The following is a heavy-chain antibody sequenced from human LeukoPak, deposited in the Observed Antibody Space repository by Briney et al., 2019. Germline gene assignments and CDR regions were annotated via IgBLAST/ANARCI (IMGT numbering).Heavy chain of an antibody. D-gene: IGHD2-2*02. Sequence: GASVKVSCKASGYTFTGYYMHWVRQAPGQGLEWMGWINPNSGGTNYAQKFQGRVTMTRDTSISTAYMELSRPRSDDTAVYYCARVGLGDCSSTSCYTYYFDYWGQGPRSPSPQ. CDR1: GYTFTGYY. CDR3: ARVGLGDCSSTSCYTYYFDY. J-gene: IGHJ4*02. CDR2: INPNSGGT. V-gene: IGHV1-2*02.